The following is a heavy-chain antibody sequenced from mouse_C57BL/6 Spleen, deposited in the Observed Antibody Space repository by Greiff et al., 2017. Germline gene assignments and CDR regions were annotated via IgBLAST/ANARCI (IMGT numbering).Heavy chain of an antibody. CDR3: ARTDYYGSSPYYDAMDY. D-gene: IGHD1-1*01. Sequence: QVQLQQSGAELVRPGSSVKLSCKASGYTFTSYWMHWVKQRPIQGLEWIGNIDPSDSETHYNQKFKDKATLTVDKSSSTDYMQISSLTSEDSAVYYCARTDYYGSSPYYDAMDYWGQGTSVTVSS. CDR2: IDPSDSET. J-gene: IGHJ4*01. V-gene: IGHV1-52*01. CDR1: GYTFTSYW.